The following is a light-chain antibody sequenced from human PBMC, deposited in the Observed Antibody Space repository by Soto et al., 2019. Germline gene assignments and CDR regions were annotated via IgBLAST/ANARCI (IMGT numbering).Light chain of an antibody. Sequence: DIQRTQSPCSMSESVVDRVTITYRASQSITSSLNWYQQKPGKAPNLLIYTATNLQSGVPSRFSGSGSGTDFTLTISSLHPEDFATYYCQHSYSTPHTFGQGTKVDIK. CDR1: QSITSS. J-gene: IGKJ2*01. CDR3: QHSYSTPHT. CDR2: TAT. V-gene: IGKV1-39*01.